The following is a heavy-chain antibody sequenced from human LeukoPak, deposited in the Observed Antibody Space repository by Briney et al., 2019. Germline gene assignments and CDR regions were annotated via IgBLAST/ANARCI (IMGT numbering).Heavy chain of an antibody. CDR1: AYSFISYG. CDR2: ISGHSGNT. J-gene: IGHJ3*02. CDR3: ARDCSASTCLVALDI. Sequence: ASVKVSCKASAYSFISYGISWVRQAPGQGLEWMGWISGHSGNTNYAQKFQGRVTMTTDISTSTAYMELRSLRSDDTAVYYCARDCSASTCLVALDIWGQGTKVTVSS. D-gene: IGHD2-2*01. V-gene: IGHV1-18*01.